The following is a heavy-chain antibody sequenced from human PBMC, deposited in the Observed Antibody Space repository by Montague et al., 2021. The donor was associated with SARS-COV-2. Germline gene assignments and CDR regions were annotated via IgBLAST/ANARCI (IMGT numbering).Heavy chain of an antibody. V-gene: IGHV4-34*01. D-gene: IGHD3-22*01. CDR3: ARGRQRFNMIVVVMTGGEYYFDY. J-gene: IGHJ4*02. Sequence: SETLSLTCAVYGGSFSDYYWSWIRQPPGKGLEWIGEINHRGTSNYNPSLKSRVSISVDTSKNQFSLYLGPVTAADTAVYYCARGRQRFNMIVVVMTGGEYYFDYWGQGTLVTVSS. CDR1: GGSFSDYY. CDR2: INHRGTS.